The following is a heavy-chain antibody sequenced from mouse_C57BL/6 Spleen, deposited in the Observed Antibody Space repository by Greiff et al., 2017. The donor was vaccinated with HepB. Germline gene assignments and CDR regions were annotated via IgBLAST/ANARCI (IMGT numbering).Heavy chain of an antibody. CDR2: IDPSDSYT. J-gene: IGHJ3*01. CDR3: ARDDYVACLGY. CDR1: GYTFTSYW. Sequence: VQLQQPGAELVKPGASVKLSCKASGYTFTSYWMQWVKQRPGQGLEWIGEIDPSDSYTNYNQKFKGKATLTVDTSSSTAYMQLSSLTSEDSAVYNCARDDYVACLGYGGKGTLVTVS. D-gene: IGHD2-4*01. V-gene: IGHV1-50*01.